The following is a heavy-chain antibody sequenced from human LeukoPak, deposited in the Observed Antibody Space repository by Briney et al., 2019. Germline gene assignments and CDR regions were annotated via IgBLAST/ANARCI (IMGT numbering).Heavy chain of an antibody. Sequence: ASVKVSCKASGYTFTSYYMHWVRQAPGQGLEWMGIINPSGGSTSYAQKFQGRVTMTRDMSTSTVYMELSSLRSEDTAVYYCARDMGPYSSSLGWFDPWGQGTLVTVSS. J-gene: IGHJ5*02. V-gene: IGHV1-46*01. D-gene: IGHD6-6*01. CDR2: INPSGGST. CDR3: ARDMGPYSSSLGWFDP. CDR1: GYTFTSYY.